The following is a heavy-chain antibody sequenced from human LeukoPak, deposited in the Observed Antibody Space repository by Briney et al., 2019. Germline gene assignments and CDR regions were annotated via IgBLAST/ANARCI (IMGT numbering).Heavy chain of an antibody. D-gene: IGHD3-22*01. CDR2: ISSSSNYI. Sequence: GGSLRLSCAASGFTFSSYSMNWVRQAPGKGLEWVSSISSSSNYIYYADSVKGRFTISRDNAKNSLYLQMNSLRAEDTAVYSCARDLRDVWIVAFDIWGQGTMVTVSS. CDR1: GFTFSSYS. CDR3: ARDLRDVWIVAFDI. J-gene: IGHJ3*02. V-gene: IGHV3-21*01.